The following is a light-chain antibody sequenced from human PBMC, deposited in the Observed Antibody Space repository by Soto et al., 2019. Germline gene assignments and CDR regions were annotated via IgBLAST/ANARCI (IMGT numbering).Light chain of an antibody. V-gene: IGLV2-8*01. CDR2: EVN. Sequence: QSALTQPPSASGSHGQSVAISCTGTSSDVGGYNYVSWYQQHPGKAPKLMIYEVNKRPSGVPDPFSGSKSGNTASLTVSGLQAEDEADYYFSSYAGSSNVFGTGTKLTVL. J-gene: IGLJ1*01. CDR1: SSDVGGYNY. CDR3: SSYAGSSNV.